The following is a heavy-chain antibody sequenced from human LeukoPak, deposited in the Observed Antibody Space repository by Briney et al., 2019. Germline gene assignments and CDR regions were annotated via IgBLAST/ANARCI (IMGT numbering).Heavy chain of an antibody. CDR2: ISYDGSNK. V-gene: IGHV3-30*18. J-gene: IGHJ4*02. Sequence: GGSLRLSCAASGFTFSSYGMHWVRQAPGKGLEWVAVISYDGSNKYYADSVKGRFTISRDNSKNTLYLQMDSLRAEDTAVYHCAKDGAVVVVVAATKLQYYFDYWGQGTLVTVSS. D-gene: IGHD2-15*01. CDR1: GFTFSSYG. CDR3: AKDGAVVVVVAATKLQYYFDY.